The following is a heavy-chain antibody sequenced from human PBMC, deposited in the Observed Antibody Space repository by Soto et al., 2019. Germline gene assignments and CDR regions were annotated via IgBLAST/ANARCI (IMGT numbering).Heavy chain of an antibody. V-gene: IGHV1-18*01. Sequence: ASVHVPCQPSGYTFNTYGINWVRQAPGQGLELMGWISAYDGKTTYAKKFQGRVTLTTDTSTSTAYMELRSLRSDDPAIYYCARDPHEFWTSYWFDPWGQGTPVTVSS. J-gene: IGHJ5*02. CDR1: GYTFNTYG. D-gene: IGHD3-3*01. CDR3: ARDPHEFWTSYWFDP. CDR2: ISAYDGKT.